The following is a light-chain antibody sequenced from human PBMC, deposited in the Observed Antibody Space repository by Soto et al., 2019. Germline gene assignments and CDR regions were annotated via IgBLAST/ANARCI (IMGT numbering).Light chain of an antibody. CDR2: GNS. CDR3: QSDDSCRSVYVV. J-gene: IGLJ2*01. Sequence: QSVLTQPPSVSGAPGQRVTISCTGSSSNIGAGYDVHWYQQLPGTAPKLLIYGNSNRPSGVPDRFSGSKSGTSASLAITGLQDEDEADYYCQSDDSCRSVYVVFGGGTKLTVL. CDR1: SSNIGAGYD. V-gene: IGLV1-40*01.